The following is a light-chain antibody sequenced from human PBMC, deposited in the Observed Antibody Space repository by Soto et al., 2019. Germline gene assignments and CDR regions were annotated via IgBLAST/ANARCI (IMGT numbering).Light chain of an antibody. Sequence: DIQMTQSPSSLSASVGDRVTITCRASQSISSYLNWYQQIPGKAPKPLVYATSSLQSGVPSRFSGSGSGTDFTLTISSLQPEDFATYYCQQSYSIPNTFGQGTRLEIK. J-gene: IGKJ5*01. CDR1: QSISSY. CDR2: ATS. V-gene: IGKV1-39*01. CDR3: QQSYSIPNT.